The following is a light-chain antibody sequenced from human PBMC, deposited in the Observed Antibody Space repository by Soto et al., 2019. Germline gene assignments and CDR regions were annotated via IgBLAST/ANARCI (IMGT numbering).Light chain of an antibody. CDR2: DAS. CDR1: QSISSW. V-gene: IGKV1-5*01. Sequence: DIQMTQSPSTLCASVGDRVTITCRATQSISSWLAWYQQKPGRAPKLLIYDASSLESGVPSRFSGSGSGTEFTLTISSLQPDDFATYYCQEYNSYSPTWTFGQGTKVEIK. CDR3: QEYNSYSPTWT. J-gene: IGKJ1*01.